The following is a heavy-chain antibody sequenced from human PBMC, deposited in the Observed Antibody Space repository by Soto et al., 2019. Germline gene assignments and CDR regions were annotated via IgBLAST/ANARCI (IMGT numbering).Heavy chain of an antibody. CDR3: AKASSGRYPYYYYGMDV. D-gene: IGHD1-26*01. V-gene: IGHV3-23*01. J-gene: IGHJ6*02. CDR1: GFTFSSYA. CDR2: ISDSGGST. Sequence: EVQLLESGGGLVQPGGSLRLSCAASGFTFSSYAMSWVRQTPGTGLEWVSTISDSGGSTYYADSVKGRFTISRDNSKNTLYLQMNSLRAEDTAVYYCAKASSGRYPYYYYGMDVWGQGTTVTVSS.